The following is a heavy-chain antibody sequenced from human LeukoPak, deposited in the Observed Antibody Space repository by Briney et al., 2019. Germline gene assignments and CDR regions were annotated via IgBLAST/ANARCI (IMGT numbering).Heavy chain of an antibody. V-gene: IGHV3-30*18. D-gene: IGHD5-18*01. CDR2: ISYDGSNK. CDR1: GFTVTSYA. CDR3: AKDLNSYGVFDY. Sequence: GGSLRLSCAASGFTVTSYAMSWVRQAPGKGLEWVAVISYDGSNKYYADSVKGRFTISRDNSKNTLYLQMNSLRAEDTAVYYCAKDLNSYGVFDYWGQGTLVTVSS. J-gene: IGHJ4*02.